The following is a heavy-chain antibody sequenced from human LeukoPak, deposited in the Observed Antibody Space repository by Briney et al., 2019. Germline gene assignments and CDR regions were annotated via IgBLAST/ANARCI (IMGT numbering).Heavy chain of an antibody. CDR1: GYTFTSYD. CDR2: MNPNSGNT. Sequence: ASVKVSCKASGYTFTSYDINWVRQATGQGLEWMGWMNPNSGNTGYAQKFQGRVTMTRNTSISTAYMELSSLRSEDTAVYYCAGGLSYRYYMDVWGKGTTVTVSS. J-gene: IGHJ6*03. CDR3: AGGLSYRYYMDV. V-gene: IGHV1-8*01. D-gene: IGHD2-2*02.